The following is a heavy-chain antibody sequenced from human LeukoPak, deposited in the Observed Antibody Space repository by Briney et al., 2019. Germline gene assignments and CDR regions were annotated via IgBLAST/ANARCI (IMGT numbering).Heavy chain of an antibody. Sequence: SETLSLTCAVYGGSFSGYYWSWIRQPPGKGLEWIGEINHGGSTNYNPSLKSRVTISVDTSKNQFSLKLSSVTAADTAVYYCARGPRYYDILTGYYIGPSFDYWGQEPWSPSPQ. J-gene: IGHJ4*01. CDR1: GGSFSGYY. D-gene: IGHD3-9*01. V-gene: IGHV4-34*01. CDR3: ARGPRYYDILTGYYIGPSFDY. CDR2: INHGGST.